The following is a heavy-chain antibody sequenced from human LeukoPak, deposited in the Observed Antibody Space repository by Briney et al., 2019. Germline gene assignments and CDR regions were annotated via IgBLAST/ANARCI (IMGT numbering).Heavy chain of an antibody. J-gene: IGHJ4*02. CDR1: GSRFTSYW. Sequence: GASLKISCKGSGSRFTSYWIGWVGRMPGRGLEWMGIIYPGESDKRYSTCFKGEVTISAEKSISTAYLQWSSLKASDTAMYYCATNSRTPFGVVTYYFDYWGQGTLVTVSS. CDR2: IYPGESDK. V-gene: IGHV5-51*01. D-gene: IGHD3-3*01. CDR3: ATNSRTPFGVVTYYFDY.